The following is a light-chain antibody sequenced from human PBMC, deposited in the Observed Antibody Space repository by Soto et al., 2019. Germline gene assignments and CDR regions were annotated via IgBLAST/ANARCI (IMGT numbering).Light chain of an antibody. CDR3: QSYDRSLSGYV. J-gene: IGLJ1*01. V-gene: IGLV1-40*01. Sequence: QSVLTQPPSLSGAPGQKVTISCTGGSSNIGADYDVHWYQHLPGTAPKLLIYGNIYRPSGVPDRFSGSKSGASASLAITGLQTEDEADYYCQSYDRSLSGYVFGSGTQLTVL. CDR2: GNI. CDR1: SSNIGADYD.